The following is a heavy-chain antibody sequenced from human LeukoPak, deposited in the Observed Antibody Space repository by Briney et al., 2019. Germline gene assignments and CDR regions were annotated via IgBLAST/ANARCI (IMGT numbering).Heavy chain of an antibody. V-gene: IGHV3-30*18. D-gene: IGHD3-10*01. J-gene: IGHJ4*02. CDR3: VKDRAGTYTLDY. CDR2: ISDDGSRQ. CDR1: GFTFSTYS. Sequence: GGSLRLSCAASGFTFSTYSMNWVRQAPGKGLEWVAFISDDGSRQHYADSVKGRFTISRDNSKNTLNLQMNSLRAEDTAVYYCVKDRAGTYTLDYWGQGTLVTVSS.